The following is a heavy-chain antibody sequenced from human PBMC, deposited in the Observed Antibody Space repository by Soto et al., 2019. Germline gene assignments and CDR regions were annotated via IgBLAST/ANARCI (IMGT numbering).Heavy chain of an antibody. V-gene: IGHV3-73*01. D-gene: IGHD1-26*01. CDR2: IRSKANSYAT. CDR1: GFTFSGSA. J-gene: IGHJ6*02. Sequence: GGSLRLSCAASGFTFSGSALHWVRQASGKGLEWVGRIRSKANSYATAYAASVKGRFTISRDDSKNTAYLQMNSLKTEDTAVYSCTRHPPPRLVGATNRYGMDVWGQGTTVTVSS. CDR3: TRHPPPRLVGATNRYGMDV.